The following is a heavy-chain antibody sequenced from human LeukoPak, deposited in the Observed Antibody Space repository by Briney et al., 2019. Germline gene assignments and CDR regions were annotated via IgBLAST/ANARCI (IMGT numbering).Heavy chain of an antibody. Sequence: GRSLRLSCAASGFTFSSYAMHWVRQAPGKGLEWVAVISYDGSNKYYADSVKGRFTISRDNSKNTPYLQMNSLRAEDTAVYYCARRRSGTPDYWGQGTLVTVSS. CDR3: ARRRSGTPDY. V-gene: IGHV3-30*04. CDR2: ISYDGSNK. D-gene: IGHD6-13*01. J-gene: IGHJ4*02. CDR1: GFTFSSYA.